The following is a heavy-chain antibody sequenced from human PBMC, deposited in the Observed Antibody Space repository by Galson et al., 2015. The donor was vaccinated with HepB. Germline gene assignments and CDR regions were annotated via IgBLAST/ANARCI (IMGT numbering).Heavy chain of an antibody. J-gene: IGHJ6*02. Sequence: SVKVSCKASGYTFTSYGISWVRQAPGQGLEWMGWISAYNGNTNYAQKLQGRVTMTTDASTSTAYMELRSLRSDDTAVYYCARVASYYDFWSGYYMPHYYYSMDVWGQGTTVTVSS. D-gene: IGHD3-3*01. V-gene: IGHV1-18*04. CDR1: GYTFTSYG. CDR2: ISAYNGNT. CDR3: ARVASYYDFWSGYYMPHYYYSMDV.